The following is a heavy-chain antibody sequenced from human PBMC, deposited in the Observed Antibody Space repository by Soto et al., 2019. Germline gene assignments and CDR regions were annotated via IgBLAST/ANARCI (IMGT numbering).Heavy chain of an antibody. CDR2: IKEDGSEK. J-gene: IGHJ4*02. CDR1: GFDFRSYW. Sequence: PGGSLRLSCAASGFDFRSYWMSWVRQAPGKGLEWVAHIKEDGSEKYYVDSVKGRFTISRDIAKSSLYLQMNSLRAEDTAVYYCTTLYYFAFNYWGQGALVTV. V-gene: IGHV3-7*01. CDR3: TTLYYFAFNY. D-gene: IGHD3-16*01.